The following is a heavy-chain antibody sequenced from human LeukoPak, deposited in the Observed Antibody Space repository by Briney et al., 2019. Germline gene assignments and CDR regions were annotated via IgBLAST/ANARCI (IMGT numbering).Heavy chain of an antibody. CDR3: ARAFCRPGS. Sequence: GSVKVSCKASGYTFTGYYMHWVRQAPGQGPEWMGWINPNRGVTNYPKRFQGRVTMTRDTTLSTAYMELSRLRSDDTAVYYCARAFCRPGSWGQGTLVTVSS. D-gene: IGHD2/OR15-2a*01. J-gene: IGHJ5*02. V-gene: IGHV1-2*02. CDR1: GYTFTGYY. CDR2: INPNRGVT.